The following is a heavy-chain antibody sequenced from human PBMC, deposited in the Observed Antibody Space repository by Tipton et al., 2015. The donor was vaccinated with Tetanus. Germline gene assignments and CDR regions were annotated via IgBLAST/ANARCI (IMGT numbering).Heavy chain of an antibody. CDR3: ARANYDSFKKGPFDS. CDR1: GASLRGGDYH. D-gene: IGHD3-3*01. J-gene: IGHJ4*02. V-gene: IGHV4-61*08. Sequence: TLSLTCTVSGASLRGGDYHWSWIRQPPGKGLEWLAYISGSGTTNSNYYLKSRITMTRDTSRNQFSLTLTSVTAADTVAYYCARANYDSFKKGPFDSWGQGSLVIVSS. CDR2: ISGSGTT.